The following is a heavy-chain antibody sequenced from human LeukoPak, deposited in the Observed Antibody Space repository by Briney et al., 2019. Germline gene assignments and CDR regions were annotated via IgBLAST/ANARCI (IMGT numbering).Heavy chain of an antibody. J-gene: IGHJ4*02. Sequence: GASVKVSCKASGYTFTSYGISWVRQAPGPGLEWMGWISAYNGNTNYPQKLQGRGTMTTDTSTSTAYMELRSLRSDDTAVYYCATLSHYDYWGQGTLVTVSS. V-gene: IGHV1-18*01. CDR3: ATLSHYDY. CDR1: GYTFTSYG. D-gene: IGHD2/OR15-2a*01. CDR2: ISAYNGNT.